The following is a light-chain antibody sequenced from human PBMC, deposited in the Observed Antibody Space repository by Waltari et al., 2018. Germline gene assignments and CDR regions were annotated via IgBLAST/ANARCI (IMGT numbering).Light chain of an antibody. J-gene: IGLJ2*01. CDR3: HSRDASGSGGA. Sequence: TQDPAVSVAMGQTVRITCQGDSLRSYYASWHQQRPGQAPILVRYDKNSRPSGVPDRFSGSSSDDTASLTITGAQAEDEAYYYCHSRDASGSGGAFGGGTKLTVL. CDR1: SLRSYY. V-gene: IGLV3-19*01. CDR2: DKN.